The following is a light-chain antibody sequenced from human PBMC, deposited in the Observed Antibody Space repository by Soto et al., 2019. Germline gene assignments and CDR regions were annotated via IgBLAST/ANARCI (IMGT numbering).Light chain of an antibody. CDR3: QQHSNWPRT. J-gene: IGKJ1*01. Sequence: EIVLTQSPATLSVSPGERATLSCRASQSVSSNLAWYQQKPGQAPRLLIYDASTRATGIPARFSGSGSGTEFTLTISSLESEDFAVYYCQQHSNWPRTFGQGTKVDIK. CDR2: DAS. V-gene: IGKV3-15*01. CDR1: QSVSSN.